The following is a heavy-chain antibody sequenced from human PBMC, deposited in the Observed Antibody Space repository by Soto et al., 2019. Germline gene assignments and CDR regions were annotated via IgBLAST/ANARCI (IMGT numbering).Heavy chain of an antibody. D-gene: IGHD2-21*02. CDR2: INSDGSAT. CDR1: GFTFSSYW. V-gene: IGHV3-74*03. J-gene: IGHJ4*02. CDR3: ARVETCSAPDCYSVFDS. Sequence: EVQLVESGGGLVQPGESLRLSCAASGFTFSSYWMHWVRQVPGKGLVWVSRINSDGSATTYADSVKGRFTISRDNAKNTLYLQINSLRAEDTAVYYCARVETCSAPDCYSVFDSWGQGTLVTVSS.